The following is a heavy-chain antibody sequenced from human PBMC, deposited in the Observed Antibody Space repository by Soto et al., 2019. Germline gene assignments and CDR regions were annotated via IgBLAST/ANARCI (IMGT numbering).Heavy chain of an antibody. D-gene: IGHD1-20*01. V-gene: IGHV1-69*01. J-gene: IGHJ1*01. CDR3: ARDPRSITGTTSSEDIQH. CDR1: GGTFSGYA. Sequence: QAQLMQSGAEVKKPGSSVKVSCKASGGTFSGYAINWVRQAPGQGLEWMGGIIPLLGITDYGQKFQGRITIAADESTGTAYMDLRGLRSEDTAVYYCARDPRSITGTTSSEDIQHWGQGTLVRVSS. CDR2: IIPLLGIT.